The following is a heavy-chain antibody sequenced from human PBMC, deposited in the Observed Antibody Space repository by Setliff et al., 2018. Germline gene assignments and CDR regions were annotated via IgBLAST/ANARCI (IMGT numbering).Heavy chain of an antibody. D-gene: IGHD2-8*02. CDR2: IYYSGST. J-gene: IGHJ4*02. CDR3: TVYNTGSSKDHY. Sequence: SETLSLTCTVSGGSISSHYWSWIRQPPGKGLEWIGSIYYSGSTNYNPSLNSRVAISVDTSKNQFSLKLSSVTAADTALYYCTVYNTGSSKDHYWGQGTPVTVSS. CDR1: GGSISSHY. V-gene: IGHV4-59*03.